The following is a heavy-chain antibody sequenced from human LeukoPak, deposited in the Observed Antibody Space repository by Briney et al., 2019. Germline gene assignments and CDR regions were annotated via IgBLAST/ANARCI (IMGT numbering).Heavy chain of an antibody. V-gene: IGHV4-38-2*02. J-gene: IGHJ3*02. D-gene: IGHD3-22*01. CDR1: GYSISSGYY. CDR2: IYYTGTT. CDR3: ARKYYYDSERGDFDM. Sequence: SETLSLTCTVSGYSISSGYYWTWIRQPPWKGLECIDQIYYTGTTNYNPSLKSRLTMSVDTSKNQFSLMLSSLTPADTAVDYCARKYYYDSERGDFDMWGQGTVVSVTS.